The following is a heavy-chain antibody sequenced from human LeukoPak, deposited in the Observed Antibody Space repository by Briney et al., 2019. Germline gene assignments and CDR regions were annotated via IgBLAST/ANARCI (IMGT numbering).Heavy chain of an antibody. CDR2: ISHTGTTR. J-gene: IGHJ4*02. Sequence: GGSLRLSCAASGFTFSDHYMSWIRQAPGKGLEWVSYISHTGTTRYYADSVKGRFTLSRDNARNSLYLQMNSLRAEDTAVYYCARGHWGLDSCGQGTLVSVSS. CDR1: GFTFSDHY. CDR3: ARGHWGLDS. V-gene: IGHV3-11*04. D-gene: IGHD7-27*01.